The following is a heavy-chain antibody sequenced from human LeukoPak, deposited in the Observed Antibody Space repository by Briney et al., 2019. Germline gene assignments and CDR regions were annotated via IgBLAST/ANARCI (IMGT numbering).Heavy chain of an antibody. Sequence: PSETLSLTCAVYGGSFSGYYWSWSRQPPGTGLEWIGEINHSGSTNYNPSVKSRVTISVDTSKNQFSLKLSSVTAADTAVYYCANTLSDVYSSKGRRYYYYYYMDVWGKGTTLTVSS. CDR2: INHSGST. J-gene: IGHJ6*03. CDR1: GGSFSGYY. V-gene: IGHV4-34*01. CDR3: ANTLSDVYSSKGRRYYYYYYMDV. D-gene: IGHD2-2*01.